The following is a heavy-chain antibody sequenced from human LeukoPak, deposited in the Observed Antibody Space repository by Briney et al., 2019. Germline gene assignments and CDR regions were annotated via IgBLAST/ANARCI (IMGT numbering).Heavy chain of an antibody. V-gene: IGHV1-69*13. CDR3: AAGYCSGARCQRFDGYYMRV. Sequence: SVKVSCKASGGTFSMYAISWVRQAPGQGLEWMGGIIPLFGTIKYAQRFQDRVTIIADESTGTVYMDVTSLRSDDTAVYYCAAGYCSGARCQRFDGYYMRVWGTGTTVTVSP. CDR2: IIPLFGTI. CDR1: GGTFSMYA. J-gene: IGHJ6*04. D-gene: IGHD2-15*01.